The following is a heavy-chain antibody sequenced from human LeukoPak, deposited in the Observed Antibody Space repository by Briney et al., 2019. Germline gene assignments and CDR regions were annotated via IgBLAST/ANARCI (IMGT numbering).Heavy chain of an antibody. V-gene: IGHV3-64*01. D-gene: IGHD3-9*01. CDR2: ISSNGGST. J-gene: IGHJ4*02. CDR1: GFTFSGYA. CDR3: ARDSVETYYDILTGYLAFDY. Sequence: QPGGSLRLSCAASGFTFSGYAMHWVRQAPGKGLEYVSAISSNGGSTYYANSVKGRFTISRDNSKNTLYLQMGSLRAEDMAVYYCARDSVETYYDILTGYLAFDYWGQGTLVTVSS.